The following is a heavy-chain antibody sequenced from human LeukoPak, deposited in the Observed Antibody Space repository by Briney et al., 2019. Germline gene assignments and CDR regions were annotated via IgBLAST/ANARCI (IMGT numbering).Heavy chain of an antibody. CDR2: INPNSGGT. V-gene: IGHV1-2*02. J-gene: IGHJ5*02. CDR1: GYTFTGYY. Sequence: ASVKVSCKASGYTFTGYYMHWVRQAPGQGLEWMGWINPNSGGTNYAQKFQGRVTMTRDTSISTAYMELSRLRSDDTAVYYCARETAAGYNWFDPWGQGTLVTVSS. D-gene: IGHD6-13*01. CDR3: ARETAAGYNWFDP.